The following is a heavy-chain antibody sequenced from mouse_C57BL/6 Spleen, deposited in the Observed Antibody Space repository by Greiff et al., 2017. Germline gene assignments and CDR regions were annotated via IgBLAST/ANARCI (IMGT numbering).Heavy chain of an antibody. CDR2: IYPGDGDT. J-gene: IGHJ4*01. D-gene: IGHD2-3*01. Sequence: QVQLQQSGPELVKPGASVKISCKASGYAFSSSWLNWVKQRPGKGLEWIGRIYPGDGDTNYNGKFKGKATLTADKSSSTAYMQLSSLTSEDSAVYFCATYDGYPSIAMDYWGQGTSVTVSS. V-gene: IGHV1-82*01. CDR1: GYAFSSSW. CDR3: ATYDGYPSIAMDY.